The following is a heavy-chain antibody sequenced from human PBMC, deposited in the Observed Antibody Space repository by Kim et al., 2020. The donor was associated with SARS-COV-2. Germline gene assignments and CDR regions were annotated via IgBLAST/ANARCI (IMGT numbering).Heavy chain of an antibody. CDR1: GFTFGDYA. J-gene: IGHJ4*02. D-gene: IGHD6-13*01. V-gene: IGHV3-9*01. CDR3: AKDRIAAAGTLDYFDY. CDR2: ISWNSGSI. Sequence: LSLTCAASGFTFGDYAMHWVRQAPGKGLEWVSGISWNSGSIGYADSVKGRFTISRDNAKNSLYLQMNSLRAEDTALYYCAKDRIAAAGTLDYFDYWGQGTLVTVSS.